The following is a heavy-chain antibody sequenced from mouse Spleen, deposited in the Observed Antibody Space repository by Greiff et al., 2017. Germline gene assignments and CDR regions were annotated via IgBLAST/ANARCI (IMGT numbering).Heavy chain of an antibody. D-gene: IGHD2-4*01. V-gene: IGHV1-4*02. J-gene: IGHJ3*01. CDR3: ARRDYDAWFAY. CDR2: INPSSGYT. CDR1: GYTFTSYT. Sequence: VMLVESAAELARPGASVKMSCKASGYTFTSYTMHWVKQRPGQGLEWIGYINPSSGYTEYNQKFKDKTTLTADKSSSTAYMQLSSLTSEDSAVYYCARRDYDAWFAYWGQGTLVTVSA.